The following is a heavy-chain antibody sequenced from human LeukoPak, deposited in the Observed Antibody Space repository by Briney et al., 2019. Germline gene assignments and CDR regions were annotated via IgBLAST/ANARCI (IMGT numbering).Heavy chain of an antibody. CDR2: IWYDGSQK. V-gene: IGHV3-33*01. CDR3: ARDRQGTPGTFDI. J-gene: IGHJ3*02. CDR1: GFTFTSYG. D-gene: IGHD1-1*01. Sequence: PGGSLRLSCAVSGFTFTSYGMHWVRQGQGKGLEWVAGIWYDGSQKYYADSVKGRFTISRDNSKNTLYPQMNSLRAEDTAVYYCARDRQGTPGTFDIWGQGTMVTVSP.